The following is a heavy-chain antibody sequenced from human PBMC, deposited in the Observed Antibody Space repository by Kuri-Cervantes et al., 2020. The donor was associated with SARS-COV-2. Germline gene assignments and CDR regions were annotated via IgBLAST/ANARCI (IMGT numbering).Heavy chain of an antibody. V-gene: IGHV3-21*04. Sequence: GGSLRLSCAASGFTFSSYSMNWVRQAPGKGLEWVSSISSSSSYIYYADSVKGRFTISRDNSKNTLYLQMNSLRAEDTAVYYCAKGDWGNNDYYFDYWGQGTLVTVSS. D-gene: IGHD7-27*01. CDR2: ISSSSSYI. CDR1: GFTFSSYS. J-gene: IGHJ4*02. CDR3: AKGDWGNNDYYFDY.